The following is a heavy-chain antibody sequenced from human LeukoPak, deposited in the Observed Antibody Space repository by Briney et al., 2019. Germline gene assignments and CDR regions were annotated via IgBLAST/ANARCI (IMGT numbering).Heavy chain of an antibody. Sequence: GGSLRLSCAPSGFTFSSSNMHWVRQSPVKGLEWVALISYDGTKTYYGESVKGRFTVSRDNSKNMLFLQMNSLSAEDTAIYYCEREWFGESNWGQGARVTVCS. J-gene: IGHJ4*02. CDR2: ISYDGTKT. CDR3: EREWFGESN. CDR1: GFTFSSSN. V-gene: IGHV3-30*04. D-gene: IGHD3-10*01.